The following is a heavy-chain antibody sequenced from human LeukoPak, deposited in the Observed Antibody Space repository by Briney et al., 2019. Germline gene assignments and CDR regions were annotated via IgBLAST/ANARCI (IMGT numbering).Heavy chain of an antibody. J-gene: IGHJ5*02. CDR2: IYYSGST. CDR1: GGSFSSSSYY. CDR3: ARRGYCSSTSCYEYWFDP. Sequence: SETLSLTCAVYGGSFSSSSYYWGWIRQPPGKGLEWIGIIYYSGSTYYNPSLKSRLTISVDTSKNQFSLKLSSVTATDTAVYYCARRGYCSSTSCYEYWFDPWGQGTLVTVSS. V-gene: IGHV4-39*01. D-gene: IGHD2-2*01.